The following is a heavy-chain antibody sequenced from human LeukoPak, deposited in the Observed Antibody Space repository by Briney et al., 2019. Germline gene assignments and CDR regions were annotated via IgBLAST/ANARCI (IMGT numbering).Heavy chain of an antibody. CDR2: INHSGST. D-gene: IGHD2-15*01. CDR1: GGSFSVYY. V-gene: IGHV4-34*01. CDR3: ARRAFPRCYSL. J-gene: IGHJ4*02. Sequence: SETLSLTCAVYGGSFSVYYWSWIRQPPGKGLEWIGEINHSGSTNYNPSLKSRVTISVDTSKNQFSLKVRSVTAAATAVFYCARRAFPRCYSLWGQGTLVTVSS.